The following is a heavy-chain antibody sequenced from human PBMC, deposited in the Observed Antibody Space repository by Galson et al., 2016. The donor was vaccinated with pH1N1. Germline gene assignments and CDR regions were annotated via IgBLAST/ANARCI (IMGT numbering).Heavy chain of an antibody. CDR3: AREEYCSGGSCYSGASDY. CDR1: GYTFTSYG. CDR2: ISGYNGNT. J-gene: IGHJ4*02. V-gene: IGHV1-18*01. Sequence: SVKVSCKASGYTFTSYGISWVRQAPGQGLEWMGWISGYNGNTNYAQKVQGRVTMTTDTSTSTTYMELRSLRSDDTAVYYCAREEYCSGGSCYSGASDYWGQGTLVTVSS. D-gene: IGHD2-15*01.